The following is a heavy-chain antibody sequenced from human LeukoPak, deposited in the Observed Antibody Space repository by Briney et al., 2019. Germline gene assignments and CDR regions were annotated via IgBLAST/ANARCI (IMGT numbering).Heavy chain of an antibody. CDR3: ARVPNYSNYPYYYYYYMDV. CDR2: ISYIGST. J-gene: IGHJ6*03. Sequence: PSETLSLTCTVSGGSISNYYWSWIRQPPGKGLEWIGYISYIGSTKYNPSLKSRVTISVDTSKNQFSLKLSSVTAADTAVYYCARVPNYSNYPYYYYYYMDVWGKGTTVTVSS. CDR1: GGSISNYY. D-gene: IGHD4-11*01. V-gene: IGHV4-59*12.